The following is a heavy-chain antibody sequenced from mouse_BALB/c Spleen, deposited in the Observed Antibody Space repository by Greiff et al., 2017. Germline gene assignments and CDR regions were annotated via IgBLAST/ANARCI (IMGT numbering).Heavy chain of an antibody. D-gene: IGHD1-1*01. V-gene: IGHV5-6-4*01. CDR2: ISSGGSYT. CDR1: GFTFSSYT. J-gene: IGHJ3*01. CDR3: TREGYGSSLFAY. Sequence: EVQLQESGGGLVKPGGSLKLSCAASGFTFSSYTMSWVRQTPEKRLEWVATISSGGSYTYYPDSVKGRFTISRDNAKNTLYLQMSSLKSEDTAMYYCTREGYGSSLFAYWGQGTLVTVSA.